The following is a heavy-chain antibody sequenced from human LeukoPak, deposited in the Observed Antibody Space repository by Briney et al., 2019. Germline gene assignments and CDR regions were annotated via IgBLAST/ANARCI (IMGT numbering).Heavy chain of an antibody. V-gene: IGHV4-34*01. D-gene: IGHD2-15*01. J-gene: IGHJ3*02. Sequence: SETLSLTCAVYGGSPSGYYWSWIRQPPGKGLEWIGEINHSGSTYYNPSLKSRVTISVDTSKNQFSLKLSSVTAADTAVYYCARDRGGYCSGGSCGGGDAFDIWGQGTMVTVSS. CDR3: ARDRGGYCSGGSCGGGDAFDI. CDR2: INHSGST. CDR1: GGSPSGYY.